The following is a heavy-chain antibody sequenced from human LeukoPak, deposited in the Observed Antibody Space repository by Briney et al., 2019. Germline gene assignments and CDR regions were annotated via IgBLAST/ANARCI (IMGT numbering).Heavy chain of an antibody. Sequence: PSETLSLTCTVPGGSINNYYWSWIRQPPGKGLEWIGYFYYSGATNYNPSLKSRVTISVDTSKTHFSLKLTSVTAADTAVYYCARSTARDGYNFGYWGQGNLVTVSS. D-gene: IGHD5-24*01. CDR3: ARSTARDGYNFGY. V-gene: IGHV4-59*08. CDR1: GGSINNYY. J-gene: IGHJ4*02. CDR2: FYYSGAT.